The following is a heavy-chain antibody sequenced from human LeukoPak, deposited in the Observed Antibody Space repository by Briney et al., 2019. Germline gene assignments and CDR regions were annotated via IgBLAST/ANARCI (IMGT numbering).Heavy chain of an antibody. CDR1: GGTFSSYA. V-gene: IGHV1-69*04. D-gene: IGHD2-2*01. J-gene: IGHJ4*02. CDR3: ARDFSRFVVPAAIFDY. CDR2: IIPILGIA. Sequence: SVEVSCKASGGTFSSYAISWVRQTPGQGLEWMGRIIPILGIANYAQKFQGRVTITADKSTSTAYMELSSLRSEDTAVDYCARDFSRFVVPAAIFDYWGQGTLVTVSS.